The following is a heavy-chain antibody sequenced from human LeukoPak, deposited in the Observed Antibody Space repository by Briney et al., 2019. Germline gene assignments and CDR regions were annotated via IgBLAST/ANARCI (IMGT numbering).Heavy chain of an antibody. J-gene: IGHJ5*02. V-gene: IGHV1-8*01. Sequence: ASVKVSCTASGYTFTSYDINWVRQATGQGLEWMGWMNPNSGNTGYAQKFQGRVTITADESTSTAYMELSSLRSEDTAVYYCARAWFDPWGRGTLVTVSS. CDR3: ARAWFDP. CDR2: MNPNSGNT. CDR1: GYTFTSYD.